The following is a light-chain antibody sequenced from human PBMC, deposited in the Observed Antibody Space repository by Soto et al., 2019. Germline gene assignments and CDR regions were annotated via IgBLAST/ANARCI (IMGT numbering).Light chain of an antibody. V-gene: IGLV2-23*02. CDR1: SSDVGSYNL. CDR3: CSYAGSSTFVV. CDR2: EVS. J-gene: IGLJ1*01. Sequence: QSALTQPASVSGSPGQSITISCTGTSSDVGSYNLVSWYQQHPGKAPKLMIYEVSKRPSGVSNRFFGSKSGNTASLTISGLQAEDEADYYCCSYAGSSTFVVFGTGTKVTVL.